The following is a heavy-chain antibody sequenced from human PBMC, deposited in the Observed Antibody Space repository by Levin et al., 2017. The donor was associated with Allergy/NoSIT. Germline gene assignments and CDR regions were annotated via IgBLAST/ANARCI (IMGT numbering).Heavy chain of an antibody. J-gene: IGHJ4*02. V-gene: IGHV3-7*01. CDR2: IQQYGSRI. CDR3: AREYFGELLFSQSDY. D-gene: IGHD3-10*01. Sequence: GGSLRLSCVASGFTFSTYAMAWVRQAPGKGLEWVARIQQYGSRIFSVESVRGRFTISRDNAKNSLYLQMNSLRAEDTAFYYCAREYFGELLFSQSDYWGQGTLVTVSS. CDR1: GFTFSTYA.